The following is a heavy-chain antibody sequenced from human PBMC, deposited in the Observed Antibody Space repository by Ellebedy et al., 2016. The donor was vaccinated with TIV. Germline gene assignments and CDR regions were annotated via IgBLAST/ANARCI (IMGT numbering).Heavy chain of an antibody. CDR2: IGGSGTNS. Sequence: GESLKISCAASGFTFSSYAMIWVRQTPGKGLEWVSGIGGSGTNSYYADSVKGRFTNSRDNSKNTVYLQMNSLKTEDTAVYYCAKVLTGYYYYFEYWGQGTLVTVSS. CDR1: GFTFSSYA. J-gene: IGHJ4*02. V-gene: IGHV3-23*01. CDR3: AKVLTGYYYYFEY. D-gene: IGHD3-9*01.